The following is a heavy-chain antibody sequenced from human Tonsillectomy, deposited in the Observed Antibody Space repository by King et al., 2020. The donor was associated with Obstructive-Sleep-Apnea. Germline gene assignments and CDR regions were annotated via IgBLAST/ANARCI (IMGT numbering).Heavy chain of an antibody. CDR2: IRSEGYGGAT. V-gene: IGHV3-49*03. Sequence: VQLVESGGGLVQPGRSLRLSCTPSGFAFVDYAMDWFRQAPGKGLEWIGFIRSEGYGGATEYGASVKGRFIISRDDSKGTAYLQMNSLKTEDTAIYYCTKEDRGSGRGYVDLWGRGTLVSVAS. J-gene: IGHJ2*01. CDR3: TKEDRGSGRGYVDL. D-gene: IGHD3-10*01. CDR1: GFAFVDYA.